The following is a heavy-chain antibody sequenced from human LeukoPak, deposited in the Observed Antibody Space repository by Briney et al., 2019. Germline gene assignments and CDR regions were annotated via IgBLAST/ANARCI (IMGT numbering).Heavy chain of an antibody. V-gene: IGHV3-9*01. CDR1: GFTFDDYA. J-gene: IGHJ4*02. Sequence: PGRSLRLSCAASGFTFDDYAMHWVRQAPGKGLEWVSGISWNSGSIGYADSVKGRFTISRDNAKNTLYLQMNSLRAEDTAVYYCARDIGTTVDYWGQGTLVTVSS. CDR2: ISWNSGSI. CDR3: ARDIGTTVDY. D-gene: IGHD4-17*01.